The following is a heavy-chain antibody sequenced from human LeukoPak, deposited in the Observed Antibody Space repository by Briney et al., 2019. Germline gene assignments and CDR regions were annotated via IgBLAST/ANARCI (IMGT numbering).Heavy chain of an antibody. CDR3: ARGGSFVEY. V-gene: IGHV3-48*03. D-gene: IGHD3-10*01. Sequence: PGGSLRLSCAASGFTFSNYEMHWVRRAPGKGLEWVSYINSGGSTVYYADSVKGRFTVSRDNAKNSLYLQVSSLRAEDTAVYYCARGGSFVEYWGQGTLVIVSS. CDR2: INSGGSTV. CDR1: GFTFSNYE. J-gene: IGHJ4*02.